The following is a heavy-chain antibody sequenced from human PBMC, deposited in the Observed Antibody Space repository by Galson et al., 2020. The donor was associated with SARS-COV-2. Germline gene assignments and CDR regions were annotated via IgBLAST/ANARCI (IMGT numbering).Heavy chain of an antibody. CDR1: GYRFTNYW. CDR3: ARLEGYCGGDCYPRSMGV. J-gene: IGHJ6*02. Sequence: GESLKISCQASGYRFTNYWVAWVRQVPGKGLEWMAVIYPGDSDTRYSPAFEGQVTVSVDKSLSIAYPQWSSLKASDTGIYYCARLEGYCGGDCYPRSMGVWGQGTTVTVS. D-gene: IGHD2-21*02. CDR2: IYPGDSDT. V-gene: IGHV5-51*01.